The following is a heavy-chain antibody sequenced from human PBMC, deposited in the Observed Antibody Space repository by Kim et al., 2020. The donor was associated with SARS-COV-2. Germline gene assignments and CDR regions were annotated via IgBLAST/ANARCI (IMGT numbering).Heavy chain of an antibody. J-gene: IGHJ6*02. CDR2: IIPIFGTA. D-gene: IGHD3-16*02. Sequence: SVKVSCKASGGTFSSYAISWVRQAPGQGLEWMGGIIPIFGTANYAQKFQGRVTITADESTSTAYMELSSLRSEDTAVHYCARDRTWAFGGVIVTQYYGMDVWGQGTTVTVSS. V-gene: IGHV1-69*13. CDR3: ARDRTWAFGGVIVTQYYGMDV. CDR1: GGTFSSYA.